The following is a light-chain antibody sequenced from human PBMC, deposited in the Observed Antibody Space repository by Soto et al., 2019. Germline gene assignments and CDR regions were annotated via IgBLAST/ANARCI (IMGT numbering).Light chain of an antibody. J-gene: IGKJ4*01. Sequence: EIVMTQSPATLSVSPGERVTLSCRASQSVSSSYLAWYQQKPGQAPRPLIYGASSRATGIPARFSGSGSGTDFTLTISSLEPEDFAVYYCQQRSNWPPLTFGGGTKVDIK. CDR1: QSVSSSY. CDR2: GAS. CDR3: QQRSNWPPLT. V-gene: IGKV3D-20*02.